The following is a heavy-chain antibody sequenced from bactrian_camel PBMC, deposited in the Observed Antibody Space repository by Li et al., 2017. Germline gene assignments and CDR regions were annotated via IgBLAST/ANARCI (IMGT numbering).Heavy chain of an antibody. CDR2: IDTGDGST. Sequence: HVQLVESGGGSVKVGGSLRLSCSWSESRYCMGWFRQAPGKEREGVAAIDTGDGSTYYLNSVEGRFTISHDNAKNILYLQMNSLKPEDIAMYYCAADVDVVCQVNPGFRLVADEYVDWGQGTQV. D-gene: IGHD2*01. CDR1: SESRYC. CDR3: AADVDVVCQVNPGFRLVADEYVD. V-gene: IGHV3-3*01. J-gene: IGHJ4*01.